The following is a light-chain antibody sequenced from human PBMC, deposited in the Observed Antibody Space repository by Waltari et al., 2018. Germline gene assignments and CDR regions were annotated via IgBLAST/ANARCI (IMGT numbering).Light chain of an antibody. CDR2: RND. CDR3: AAWDNSLSGWV. J-gene: IGLJ3*02. V-gene: IGLV1-47*01. CDR1: SSNIGNNY. Sequence: QSVLTPPPSASGTPGQRVTISCSGISSNIGNNYVFWYQPLPGTAPKLLIYRNDQRPSGVPDRFSGSKSVTSASLAIGGLRSEDEADYHCAAWDNSLSGWVFGGGTKLTVL.